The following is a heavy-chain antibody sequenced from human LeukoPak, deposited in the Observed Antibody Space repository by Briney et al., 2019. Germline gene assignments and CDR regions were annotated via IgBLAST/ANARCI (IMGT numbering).Heavy chain of an antibody. CDR2: MNPNSGNT. CDR3: ARGTAYDFWSGYILYYYGMDV. CDR1: GYTFTSYD. D-gene: IGHD3-3*01. V-gene: IGHV1-8*01. J-gene: IGHJ6*02. Sequence: GASVKVSCKASGYTFTSYDINWVRQATGQGLEWMGWMNPNSGNTGYAQKFQGRVTMTRNTSISTAYMELSSLRSEDTAVYYCARGTAYDFWSGYILYYYGMDVWGQGTTVTVSS.